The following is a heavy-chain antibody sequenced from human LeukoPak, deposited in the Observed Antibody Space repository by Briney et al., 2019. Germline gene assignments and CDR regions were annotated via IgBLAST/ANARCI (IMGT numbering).Heavy chain of an antibody. V-gene: IGHV3-30*02. CDR2: IRYDGSNK. D-gene: IGHD5-18*01. CDR1: GFTFGSYG. CDR3: AKGYSYGSGAFDI. J-gene: IGHJ3*02. Sequence: GGSLRLSCAASGFTFGSYGMHWVRQAPGKGLEWVAFIRYDGSNKYYADSVKGRFTISRDNSKNTLYLQMNSLRAEDTAVYYCAKGYSYGSGAFDIWGQGTMVTVSS.